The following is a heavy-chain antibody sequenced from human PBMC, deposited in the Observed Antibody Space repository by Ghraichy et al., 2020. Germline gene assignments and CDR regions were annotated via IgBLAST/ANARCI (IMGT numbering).Heavy chain of an antibody. CDR1: GYTFIDYY. CDR3: ARVDKIGTPNYYYMDV. Sequence: ASVKVSCRTSGYTFIDYYLHWVRQAPGQGLEWIGRIKPNTGGTHYAQKFQGRVTMTRDTSINKIYMELNGLSSDDTAVYYCARVDKIGTPNYYYMDVWGKGTTVTVSS. V-gene: IGHV1-2*06. CDR2: IKPNTGGT. D-gene: IGHD1-7*01. J-gene: IGHJ6*03.